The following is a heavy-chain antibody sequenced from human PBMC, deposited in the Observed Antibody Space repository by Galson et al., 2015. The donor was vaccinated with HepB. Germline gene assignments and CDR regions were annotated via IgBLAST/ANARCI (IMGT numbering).Heavy chain of an antibody. Sequence: SLRLSCAASGFTFSSYAMHWVRQAPGKGLEWVAVISYDGSNKYYADSVKGRLTISRDNSKNTLYLQMNSLRAEDTAVYYCARSRGRGSGSFWYQMDAFDIWGQGTMVTVSS. D-gene: IGHD3-10*01. CDR1: GFTFSSYA. V-gene: IGHV3-30*04. CDR3: ARSRGRGSGSFWYQMDAFDI. J-gene: IGHJ3*02. CDR2: ISYDGSNK.